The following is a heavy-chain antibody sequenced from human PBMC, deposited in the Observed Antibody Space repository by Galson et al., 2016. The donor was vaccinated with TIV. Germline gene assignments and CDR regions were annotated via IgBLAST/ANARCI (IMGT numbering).Heavy chain of an antibody. CDR3: ARDPTNYYYGMDV. J-gene: IGHJ6*02. V-gene: IGHV1-18*01. CDR2: ISGYNENT. Sequence: SVKVSCKATGYSFTSYGVSWVRQAPGQGFEWMGWISGYNENTYYGQKLQDRVTMTKDTSTSTAYLEMKRLTSDDTAVYYCARDPTNYYYGMDVWGQGTTVIVSS. CDR1: GYSFTSYG.